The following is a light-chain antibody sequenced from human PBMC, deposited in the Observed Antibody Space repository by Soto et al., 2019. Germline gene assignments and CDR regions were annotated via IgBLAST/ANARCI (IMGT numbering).Light chain of an antibody. J-gene: IGLJ7*01. Sequence: SALTQPVSVSGSPGQSITISCTGTSSDVGGYKYVSWYRQRPGKAPILIIFDVSDRPSGVSARFSGSKTGNTASLTISGLQAEDEADYYCSSYTSTNIWVFGGGTQLTVL. V-gene: IGLV2-14*03. CDR3: SSYTSTNIWV. CDR1: SSDVGGYKY. CDR2: DVS.